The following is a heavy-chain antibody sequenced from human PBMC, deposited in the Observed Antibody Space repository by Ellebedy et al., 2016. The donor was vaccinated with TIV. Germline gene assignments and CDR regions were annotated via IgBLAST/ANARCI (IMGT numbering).Heavy chain of an antibody. V-gene: IGHV3-23*01. J-gene: IGHJ4*02. CDR2: ISGSGGST. D-gene: IGHD3-16*01. Sequence: GESLKISXAASGFTFSSYAMSWVRQAPGKGLEWVSAISGSGGSTYYADSVKGRFTISRDNSKNTLYLQMNSLRAEDTAVYYCAKDQGVMDYWGQGTLVTVSS. CDR1: GFTFSSYA. CDR3: AKDQGVMDY.